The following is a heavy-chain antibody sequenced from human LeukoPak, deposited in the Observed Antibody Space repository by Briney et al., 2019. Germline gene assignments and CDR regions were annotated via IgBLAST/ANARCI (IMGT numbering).Heavy chain of an antibody. D-gene: IGHD4-17*01. CDR1: GFTFSSYV. CDR2: ISGNDGST. Sequence: GGSLRLSCAASGFTFSSYVMSWVRQAPGKGLEWVSLISGNDGSTYYADSVKGRFTISRDNSKNTPYLQMNSLRAEDTAVYYCAGTVTTWFDYWGQGTLVTVSS. V-gene: IGHV3-23*01. J-gene: IGHJ4*02. CDR3: AGTVTTWFDY.